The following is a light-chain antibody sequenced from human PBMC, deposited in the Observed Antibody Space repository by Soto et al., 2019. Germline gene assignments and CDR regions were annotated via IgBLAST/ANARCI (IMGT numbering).Light chain of an antibody. J-gene: IGKJ4*01. V-gene: IGKV3-11*01. CDR1: QSVNNY. CDR2: DAS. Sequence: EIVLKQSPGTLSLSPGERATLSCRASQSVNNYLAWYQQKPGQAPRLLIYDASNRATGIAPRFSGSGSGTDFTLTISSLEPKDSAVYYCQQRGTWPWLTFGGGTRVEI. CDR3: QQRGTWPWLT.